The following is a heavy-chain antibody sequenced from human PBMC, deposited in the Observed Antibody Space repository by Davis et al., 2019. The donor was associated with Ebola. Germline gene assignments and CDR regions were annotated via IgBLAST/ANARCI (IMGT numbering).Heavy chain of an antibody. V-gene: IGHV4-61*01. CDR1: GGSVSSGSYY. Sequence: PSETLSLTCTVSGGSVSSGSYYWSWIRQPPGKGLEWIGYIYYSGSTNYNPSLKSRVTISVDTSKNQFSLKLSSVTAADTAVYYCARDPPARGYGMDVWGQGTTVTVSS. CDR3: ARDPPARGYGMDV. J-gene: IGHJ6*02. CDR2: IYYSGST.